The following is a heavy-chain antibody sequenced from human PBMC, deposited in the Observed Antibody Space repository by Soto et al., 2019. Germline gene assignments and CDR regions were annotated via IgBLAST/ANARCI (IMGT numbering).Heavy chain of an antibody. D-gene: IGHD2-2*02. CDR1: GGTFNSDT. Sequence: SVKVSCKASGGTFNSDTITWVRQAPGQGLEWMGGIIPISDTAHYAQNFQGRVTITADESTSTVYMELSSLRSEDTAVYYCATLVPAPIKLYPRLGWFDPWGQGTLVTVSS. J-gene: IGHJ5*02. CDR2: IIPISDTA. V-gene: IGHV1-69*13. CDR3: ATLVPAPIKLYPRLGWFDP.